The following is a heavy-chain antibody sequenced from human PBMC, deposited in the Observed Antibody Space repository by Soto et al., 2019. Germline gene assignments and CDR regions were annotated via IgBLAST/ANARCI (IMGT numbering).Heavy chain of an antibody. J-gene: IGHJ6*02. D-gene: IGHD2-15*01. CDR1: GYTLTELS. CDR2: FDPEDGET. CDR3: ATLLSGYCSGGSCYYPSVNSHYGMDV. V-gene: IGHV1-24*01. Sequence: ASVKVSCKVSGYTLTELSMHWVRQAPGKGLEWMGGFDPEDGETIYAQKFQGRVTMTEDTSTDTAYMELSSLRSEDTAVYYSATLLSGYCSGGSCYYPSVNSHYGMDVWGQGTTVTVSS.